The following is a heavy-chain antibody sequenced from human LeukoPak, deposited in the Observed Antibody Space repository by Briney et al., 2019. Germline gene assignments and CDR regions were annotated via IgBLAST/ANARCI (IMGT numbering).Heavy chain of an antibody. V-gene: IGHV3-7*01. CDR2: IKEDGNMK. J-gene: IGHJ4*02. CDR3: ARDERGGYYVD. D-gene: IGHD3-22*01. CDR1: GFIFTSYW. Sequence: GGSLRLSCAASGFIFTSYWMSWVRQAPGRGLEWVANIKEDGNMKQYVDSVRGRFTISRDNAKRSVYLQMSSLRAEDSAVYYCARDERGGYYVDWGQGTLVTVSS.